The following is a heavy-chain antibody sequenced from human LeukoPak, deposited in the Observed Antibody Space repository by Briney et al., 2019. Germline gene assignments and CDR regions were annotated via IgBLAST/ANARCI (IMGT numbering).Heavy chain of an antibody. V-gene: IGHV1-46*01. Sequence: ASVKVSCKASGYTFTGYYMHWVRQAPGQGLEWMGIINPSGGSTSYAQKFQGRVTMTRDTSTSTVYMELSSLRSEDTAVYYCARAGGGKIAVAQFDYWGQGTLVAVSS. D-gene: IGHD6-19*01. CDR1: GYTFTGYY. CDR2: INPSGGST. J-gene: IGHJ4*02. CDR3: ARAGGGKIAVAQFDY.